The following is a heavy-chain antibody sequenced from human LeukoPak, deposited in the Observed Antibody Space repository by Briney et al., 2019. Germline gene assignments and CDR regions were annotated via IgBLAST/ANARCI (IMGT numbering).Heavy chain of an antibody. Sequence: GGSLRLSCAAYGFTFDDYGMSWVRQAPGKGLEWVSGINWNGGSTGYADSVKGRFTISRDNAKNSLYLQMNSLRAEDTALYHCARGLLIDYGMDVCGQGTTVTVSS. J-gene: IGHJ6*02. CDR3: ARGLLIDYGMDV. CDR1: GFTFDDYG. D-gene: IGHD2-15*01. CDR2: INWNGGST. V-gene: IGHV3-20*01.